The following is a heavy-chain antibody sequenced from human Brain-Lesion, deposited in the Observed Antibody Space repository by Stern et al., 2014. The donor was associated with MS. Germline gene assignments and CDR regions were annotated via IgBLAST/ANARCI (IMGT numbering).Heavy chain of an antibody. Sequence: EVQLVESGGGLVQPGGSLRLSCAASGFTFSNYWMHWVRQAPGKGLVWVSRVTNDGRRTSYADSVKGRFTMSRDTAKNTLYLQMNSLRVEDTAIYYCARGERWFDSWGQGTLVTVSS. V-gene: IGHV3-74*02. D-gene: IGHD3-10*01. CDR1: GFTFSNYW. J-gene: IGHJ5*01. CDR3: ARGERWFDS. CDR2: VTNDGRRT.